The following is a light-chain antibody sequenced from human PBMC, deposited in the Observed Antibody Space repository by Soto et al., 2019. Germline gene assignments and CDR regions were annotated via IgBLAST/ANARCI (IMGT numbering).Light chain of an antibody. CDR1: QNVNSSY. CDR3: QQYGNSPQT. Sequence: EIVLTQSPGTLSLSPGERVTLSCRASQNVNSSYLAWYQHKPGQAPRLLIYGASTRATGIPDRFSGSGSGTDFTLTIARLEPGDFAVYSCQQYGNSPQTFGQGTKVDIK. CDR2: GAS. J-gene: IGKJ1*01. V-gene: IGKV3-20*01.